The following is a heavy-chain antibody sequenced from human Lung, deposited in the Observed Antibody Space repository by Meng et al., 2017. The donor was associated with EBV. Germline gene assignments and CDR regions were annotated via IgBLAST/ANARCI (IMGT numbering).Heavy chain of an antibody. D-gene: IGHD1-26*01. Sequence: VRLQQWGAGLLKPSAALHPTCAVYGGSFRGYYWRWIRQPPGKGLEWIGEINHSGSTNYNPSLKSRVTISVDTSKNQFSLKLSSVTAADTAVYYCARQDSGTYPILANWGQGTLVTVSS. V-gene: IGHV4-34*01. CDR2: INHSGST. CDR1: GGSFRGYY. CDR3: ARQDSGTYPILAN. J-gene: IGHJ4*02.